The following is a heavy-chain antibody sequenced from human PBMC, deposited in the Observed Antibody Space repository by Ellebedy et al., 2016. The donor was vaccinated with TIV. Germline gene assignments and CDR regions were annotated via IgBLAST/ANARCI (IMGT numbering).Heavy chain of an antibody. CDR2: ISSSSSTI. J-gene: IGHJ4*02. CDR3: ARDEQVSVMTTVTPCDY. CDR1: GFTFSSYS. V-gene: IGHV3-48*02. D-gene: IGHD4-17*01. Sequence: GESLKISCAASGFTFSSYSMNWVRQAPGKGLEWVSYISSSSSTIYYADSVKGRVTISRDNAKNSLYLQMKRLRDEDTAVYYCARDEQVSVMTTVTPCDYWGQGTLVTVSS.